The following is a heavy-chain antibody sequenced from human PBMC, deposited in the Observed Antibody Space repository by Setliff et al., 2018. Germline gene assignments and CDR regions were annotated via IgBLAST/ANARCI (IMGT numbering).Heavy chain of an antibody. CDR2: ISSYNTDIT. D-gene: IGHD2-15*01. J-gene: IGHJ3*01. Sequence: ASVKVSCKASGYIFSSYGISWVRQAPGQGLQWMGWISSYNTDITNYAERFQGRITMTTDTSASAAYMELRGLRSDDTAIYYCAISTLSICSGGSCPNVFDVWGPGTLVTVSS. CDR3: AISTLSICSGGSCPNVFDV. CDR1: GYIFSSYG. V-gene: IGHV1-18*01.